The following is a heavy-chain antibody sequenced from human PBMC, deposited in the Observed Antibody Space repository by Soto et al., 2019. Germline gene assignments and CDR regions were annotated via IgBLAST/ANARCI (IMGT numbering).Heavy chain of an antibody. V-gene: IGHV3-30*18. J-gene: IGHJ4*02. CDR2: ISYDGSNK. D-gene: IGHD5-18*01. CDR1: GFTFSSYG. Sequence: GGSLRLSCVGSGFTFSSYGMNWVRQGPGKGLEWVAVISYDGSNKYYADSVKGRFTISRDNSKNTLYLQMNSLRAEDTAVYYCAKDHSHSYGLRVSYFDYWGQGTLVTVSS. CDR3: AKDHSHSYGLRVSYFDY.